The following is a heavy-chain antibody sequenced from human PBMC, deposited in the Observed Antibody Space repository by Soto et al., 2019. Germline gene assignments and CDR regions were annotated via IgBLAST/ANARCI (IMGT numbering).Heavy chain of an antibody. CDR2: MQPSTGRT. CDR3: ARGVSAGVDY. J-gene: IGHJ4*02. Sequence: QVQLVQSGAEVREPGASVKVSCKASGYSFTSLAINWVRPTAGQGLEWMGWMQPSTGRTGYAQKFQGRVTMTRDTSINTAYMELTTLTSDDTAFYYCARGVSAGVDYWGQGTLVTVSS. D-gene: IGHD1-26*01. V-gene: IGHV1-8*01. CDR1: GYSFTSLA.